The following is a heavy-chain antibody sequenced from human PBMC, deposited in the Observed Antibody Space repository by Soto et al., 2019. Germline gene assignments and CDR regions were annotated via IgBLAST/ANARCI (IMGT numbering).Heavy chain of an antibody. D-gene: IGHD2-2*01. CDR3: VRVKSIVVPAAIDS. J-gene: IGHJ4*02. Sequence: EVQLVQSGAEVKEPGESLKISCKGSGYTFTTYWIGWLRQMPGKGLEWMGIIYPGDSDTIYSPSFQGQVTMSADKSISTAYLQWSSLKTSDTAMYYCVRVKSIVVPAAIDSWGQGTLVTVSS. V-gene: IGHV5-51*01. CDR1: GYTFTTYW. CDR2: IYPGDSDT.